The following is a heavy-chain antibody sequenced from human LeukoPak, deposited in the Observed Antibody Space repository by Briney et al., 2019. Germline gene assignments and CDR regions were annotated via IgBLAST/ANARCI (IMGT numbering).Heavy chain of an antibody. CDR3: ARDGDYYGELNYFDY. CDR1: GFTFSSYS. Sequence: GGSLRLSCAASGFTFSSYSMNWVRQAPGKGLEWVSSISSSSSYIYYADSVKGRFTISRDNSKNTLYPQMNSLRAEDTAVYYCARDGDYYGELNYFDYWGQGTLVTVSS. D-gene: IGHD3-10*01. J-gene: IGHJ4*02. CDR2: ISSSSSYI. V-gene: IGHV3-21*01.